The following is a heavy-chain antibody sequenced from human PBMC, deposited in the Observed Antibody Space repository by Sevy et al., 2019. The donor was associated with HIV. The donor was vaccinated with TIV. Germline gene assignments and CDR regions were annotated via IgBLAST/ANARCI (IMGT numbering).Heavy chain of an antibody. V-gene: IGHV3-7*01. D-gene: IGHD1-26*01. CDR3: ARVGTRPKIYYFDY. J-gene: IGHJ4*02. Sequence: GGYLRLSCAASGFTFSSYWMSWVRQAPGKGLEWVANIKQDGSEKYYVDSVKGRFTISRDNAKNSLYLQMNSLRAEDTAVYYCARVGTRPKIYYFDYWGQGTLVTVSS. CDR2: IKQDGSEK. CDR1: GFTFSSYW.